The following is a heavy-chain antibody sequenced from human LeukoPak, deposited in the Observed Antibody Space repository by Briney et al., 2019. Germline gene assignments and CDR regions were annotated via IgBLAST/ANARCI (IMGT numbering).Heavy chain of an antibody. CDR3: ASHYGDYRKAFDI. CDR2: ISGSRTYI. V-gene: IGHV3-11*06. J-gene: IGHJ4*02. Sequence: GGTLRLSCAASGFTFSDYYMSWIRQAPGKGLEWVSFISGSRTYIYYADSVKGRFTISRDNAKNSLYLQMNSLRAEDTAMYYCASHYGDYRKAFDIWGQGTLVTVSS. CDR1: GFTFSDYY. D-gene: IGHD4-17*01.